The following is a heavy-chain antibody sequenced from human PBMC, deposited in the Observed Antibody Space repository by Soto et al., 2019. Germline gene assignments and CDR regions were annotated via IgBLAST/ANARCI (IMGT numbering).Heavy chain of an antibody. D-gene: IGHD6-6*01. V-gene: IGHV3-30*18. CDR3: AKELVPHDAFDI. CDR2: ISYDGSNK. J-gene: IGHJ3*02. Sequence: PGGSLRLSCAASGFTFSSYGMHWVRQAPGKGLEWVAVISYDGSNKYYADSVKGRFTISGDNSKNTLYLQMNSLRAEDTAVYYCAKELVPHDAFDIWGQGTMVTVSS. CDR1: GFTFSSYG.